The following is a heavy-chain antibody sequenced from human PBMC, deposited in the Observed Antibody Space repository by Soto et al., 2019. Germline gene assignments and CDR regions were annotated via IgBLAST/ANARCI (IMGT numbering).Heavy chain of an antibody. D-gene: IGHD4-17*01. CDR3: TTDGNYGDIDY. J-gene: IGHJ4*02. CDR1: GFTFSNAW. CDR2: IKSKTDGGTT. V-gene: IGHV3-15*01. Sequence: GGSLRLSCAASGFTFSNAWMSWVRQAPGKGLEWVGHIKSKTDGGTTDYAAPVKGRFTISRDDSKNTLDLQMNSLKTEDTAVYYCTTDGNYGDIDYWGQGTLVTGSS.